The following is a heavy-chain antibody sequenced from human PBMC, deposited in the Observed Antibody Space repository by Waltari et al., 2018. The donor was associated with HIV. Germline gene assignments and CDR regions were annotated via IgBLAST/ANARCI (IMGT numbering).Heavy chain of an antibody. J-gene: IGHJ4*02. CDR1: GFNLDVFT. CDR2: INDRSTYG. V-gene: IGHV3-21*06. CDR3: AREYSVTVNF. Sequence: ELHLVESGGSLVRPGGCLRLSCAASGFNLDVFTIHWVRQGPGRGLEWLASINDRSTYGFYAESVMSLFTISTDNDRISLFLQLSSLRADDTAMYFCAREYSVTVNFWGRGSRVTVSS. D-gene: IGHD5-12*01.